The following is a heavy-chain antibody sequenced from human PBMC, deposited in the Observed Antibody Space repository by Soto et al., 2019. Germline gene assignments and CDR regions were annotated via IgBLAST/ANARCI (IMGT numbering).Heavy chain of an antibody. V-gene: IGHV1-69*05. CDR2: IIPIFGTA. J-gene: IGHJ4*02. Sequence: QVQLVQSGAEVKKPGSSVKVSCKASGGTFSSYAISWVRQAPGQGLEWMGGIIPIFGTANYAQKFQGRVTITPDESTSTAYRELSSLRSEDTAVYYCARESRYCSGGSCYFLPGIDYWGQGTLVTVSS. CDR3: ARESRYCSGGSCYFLPGIDY. CDR1: GGTFSSYA. D-gene: IGHD2-15*01.